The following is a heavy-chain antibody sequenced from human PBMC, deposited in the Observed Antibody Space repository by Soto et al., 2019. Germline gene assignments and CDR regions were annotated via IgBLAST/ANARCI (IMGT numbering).Heavy chain of an antibody. CDR1: GYTFTGYY. J-gene: IGHJ1*01. V-gene: IGHV1-2*04. D-gene: IGHD3-3*01. CDR2: INPNSGGT. CDR3: ARGDYDFWSGYFCFQH. Sequence: QVQLVQSGAEVKKPGASVKVSCKASGYTFTGYYMHWVRQAPGQGLEWMGWINPNSGGTNYAQKFQGWVTMTRDTSISTAYMELSRLRSDDTAVYYCARGDYDFWSGYFCFQHWGQGTLVTVSS.